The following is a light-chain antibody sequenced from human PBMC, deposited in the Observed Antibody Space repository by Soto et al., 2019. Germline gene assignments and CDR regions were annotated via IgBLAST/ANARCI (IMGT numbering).Light chain of an antibody. CDR2: GAS. V-gene: IGKV3-11*01. CDR1: QSVSSY. J-gene: IGKJ4*02. CDR3: QQRSSWPLT. Sequence: EIVLTQSPATLSLSPGERATLSCRASQSVSSYLAWYQQKPGQAPRLLIYGASTRATGIPARFSGSGSGTDFTLTISSLEPEDFAVYFCQQRSSWPLTFGGGTKV.